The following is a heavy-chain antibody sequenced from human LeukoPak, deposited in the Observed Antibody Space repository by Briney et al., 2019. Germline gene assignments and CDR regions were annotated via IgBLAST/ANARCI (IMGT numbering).Heavy chain of an antibody. Sequence: SETLSLTCAVYGGSFSGYYWSWIRQPPGKGLEWIGEINHSGSTNYNPSLKSRVTISVDTSKNQFSPKLSSVTAADTAVYYCARSLQLWLHYYGMDVWGQGTTVTVSS. CDR1: GGSFSGYY. J-gene: IGHJ6*02. D-gene: IGHD5-18*01. CDR3: ARSLQLWLHYYGMDV. CDR2: INHSGST. V-gene: IGHV4-34*01.